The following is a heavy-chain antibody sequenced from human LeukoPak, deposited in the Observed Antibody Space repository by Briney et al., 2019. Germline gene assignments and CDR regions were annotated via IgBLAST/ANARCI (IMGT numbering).Heavy chain of an antibody. CDR3: AREITGTTSDSFDI. CDR2: ISAYNGNT. J-gene: IGHJ3*02. V-gene: IGHV1-18*01. Sequence: ASVKVSCKASGYTFTSYGISWVRQAHGQGLEWVGWISAYNGNTNYARKLQGRVTMTTDTSTSTAYMELRSLRSDDTAVYYCAREITGTTSDSFDIWGQGTMVTVSS. D-gene: IGHD1-7*01. CDR1: GYTFTSYG.